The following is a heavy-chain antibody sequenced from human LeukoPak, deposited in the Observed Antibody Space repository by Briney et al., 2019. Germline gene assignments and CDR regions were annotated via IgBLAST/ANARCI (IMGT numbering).Heavy chain of an antibody. V-gene: IGHV3-30*04. CDR2: ISYDGSNK. CDR1: GFTFSSYA. CDR3: ARAKRDGYNYLWYFDY. D-gene: IGHD5-24*01. J-gene: IGHJ4*02. Sequence: PGRSLRLSCAASGFTFSSYAMHWVRQAPGKGLEWVAVISYDGSNKYYADSVKGRFTISRHNSKNTLYLQMNSLRAEDTAVYYCARAKRDGYNYLWYFDYWGQGTLVTVSS.